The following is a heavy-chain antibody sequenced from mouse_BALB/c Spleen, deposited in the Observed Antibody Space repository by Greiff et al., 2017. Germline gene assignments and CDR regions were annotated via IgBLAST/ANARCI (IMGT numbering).Heavy chain of an antibody. CDR2: ISSGSSTI. D-gene: IGHD4-1*01. Sequence: EVQLVESGGGLVQPGGSRKLSCAASGFTFSSFGMHWVRQAPEKGLEWVAYISSGSSTIYYADTVKGRFTISRDNPKNTLFLQMTSLRSEDTAMYYCARVSLNWTWFAYWGQGTLVTVSA. V-gene: IGHV5-17*02. CDR1: GFTFSSFG. CDR3: ARVSLNWTWFAY. J-gene: IGHJ3*01.